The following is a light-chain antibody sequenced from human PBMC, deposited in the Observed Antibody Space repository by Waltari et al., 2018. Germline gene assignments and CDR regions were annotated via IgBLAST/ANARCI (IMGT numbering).Light chain of an antibody. Sequence: EIMLTQSPGTLSLSPGERATLSCRASQSITKYLAWYQQKPGQDPRLLIYDASIRASGIPDRFSGSGYGTDFSLTISRLEPEDYAVYYCQKYGSLPATFGRGTKVEIK. V-gene: IGKV3-20*01. CDR2: DAS. CDR1: QSITKY. CDR3: QKYGSLPAT. J-gene: IGKJ1*01.